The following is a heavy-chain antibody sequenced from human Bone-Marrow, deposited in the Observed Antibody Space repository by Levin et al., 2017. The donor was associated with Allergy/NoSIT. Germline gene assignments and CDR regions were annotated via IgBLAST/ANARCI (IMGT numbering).Heavy chain of an antibody. V-gene: IGHV3-15*01. Sequence: GGSLRLSCAASGFTFSNAWMSWVRQAPGKGLEWVGCIKSKTDGGTTDYAAPVKGRFTISRDDSKNTLYLQMNSLKTEDTAVYYCTTDIGYSSSFATEYFQHWGQGTLVTVSS. CDR3: TTDIGYSSSFATEYFQH. CDR1: GFTFSNAW. CDR2: IKSKTDGGTT. J-gene: IGHJ1*01. D-gene: IGHD6-13*01.